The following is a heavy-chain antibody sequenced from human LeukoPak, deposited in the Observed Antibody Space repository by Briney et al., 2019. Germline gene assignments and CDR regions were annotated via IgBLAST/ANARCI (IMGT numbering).Heavy chain of an antibody. CDR1: GFTFSSSA. D-gene: IGHD3-10*01. Sequence: PGGSLRLSCAASGFTFSSSAMNWVRQAPGKGLEWVGRIKSKTEGGTVEYAAPVKGRFTVLRDDSRNILYLQMNSLKPEDTAAYYCTTYMVRGTSFYGMDVWGQGTTVTVSS. CDR2: IKSKTEGGTV. V-gene: IGHV3-15*01. CDR3: TTYMVRGTSFYGMDV. J-gene: IGHJ6*02.